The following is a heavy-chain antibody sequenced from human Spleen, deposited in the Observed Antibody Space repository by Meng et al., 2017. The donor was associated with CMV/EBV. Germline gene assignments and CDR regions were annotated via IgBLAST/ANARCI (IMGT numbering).Heavy chain of an antibody. V-gene: IGHV3-23*01. CDR3: AKRPGSGYYSKYYFDY. CDR1: GFTFSSYV. Sequence: GESLKIACAASGFTFSSYVMSWVRQAPGKGLEWVSAISTGGGSTYYADSVKGRFTISSDNSKNTLYLQLNSLRAEDTAVYYCAKRPGSGYYSKYYFDYWGQGALVTVSS. CDR2: ISTGGGST. J-gene: IGHJ4*02. D-gene: IGHD3-3*01.